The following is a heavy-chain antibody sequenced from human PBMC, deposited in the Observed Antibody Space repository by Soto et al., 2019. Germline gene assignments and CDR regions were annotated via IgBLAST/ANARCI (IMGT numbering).Heavy chain of an antibody. CDR1: GGSISSGDYY. V-gene: IGHV4-30-4*01. D-gene: IGHD2-2*01. CDR3: ARGGEYCSSTSCYYYYYYGMDV. J-gene: IGHJ6*02. Sequence: NPSETLSLTCTVSGGSISSGDYYWSWIRQPPGKGLEWIGYIYYSGSTYYNPSLKSRVTISVDTSKNQFSLKLSSVTAADTAVYYCARGGEYCSSTSCYYYYYYGMDVWGPGTTVTVSS. CDR2: IYYSGST.